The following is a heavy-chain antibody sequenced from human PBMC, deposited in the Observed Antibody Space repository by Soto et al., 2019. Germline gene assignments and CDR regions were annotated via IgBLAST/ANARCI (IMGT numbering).Heavy chain of an antibody. J-gene: IGHJ4*02. CDR1: GYTLTTYG. CDR3: ARGPPTSCSGGSCYSHYFDY. D-gene: IGHD2-15*01. Sequence: ASVKVSCKASGYTLTTYGISWVRQAPGQGLEWMGWISAYNGKNNYAQKFQGRVTMTTDTSTSIAYMELRSLRSDDTAVYYCARGPPTSCSGGSCYSHYFDYWGQGTLVTVS. CDR2: ISAYNGKN. V-gene: IGHV1-18*01.